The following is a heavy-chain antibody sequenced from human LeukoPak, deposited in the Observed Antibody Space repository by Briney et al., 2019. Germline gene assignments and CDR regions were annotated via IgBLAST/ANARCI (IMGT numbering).Heavy chain of an antibody. CDR2: INWNGGST. J-gene: IGHJ4*02. Sequence: GGSLRLSCEASGFTFGTFWMSWVRQAPGKGLEWVSGINWNGGSTGYADSVKGRFTISRDNAKNSLYLQMNSLRAEDTALYYCARERGYGRLWDYWGQGTLVTVSS. V-gene: IGHV3-20*04. CDR3: ARERGYGRLWDY. D-gene: IGHD6-13*01. CDR1: GFTFGTFW.